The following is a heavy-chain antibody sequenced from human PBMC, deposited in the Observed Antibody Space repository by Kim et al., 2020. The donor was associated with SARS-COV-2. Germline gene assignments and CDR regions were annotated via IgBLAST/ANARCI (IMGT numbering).Heavy chain of an antibody. CDR1: GFTFSSYS. CDR2: ISSSSSYI. J-gene: IGHJ6*02. D-gene: IGHD3-10*01. V-gene: IGHV3-21*01. CDR3: AREAGLGSGSYSTTYYYYGMDV. Sequence: GGSLRLSCAASGFTFSSYSMNWVRQAPGKGLEWVSSISSSSSYIYYADSVKGRFTISRDNAKNSLYLQMNSLRAEDTAVYYCAREAGLGSGSYSTTYYYYGMDVWGQGTTVTVSS.